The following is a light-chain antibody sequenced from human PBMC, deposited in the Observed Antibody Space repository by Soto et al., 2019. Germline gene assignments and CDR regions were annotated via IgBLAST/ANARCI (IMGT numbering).Light chain of an antibody. J-gene: IGKJ1*01. CDR1: QSVSNW. CDR2: DVS. Sequence: DIQMTQSPSTLSASVGERVTITCRASQSVSNWLAWYQQKPGKAPNLLNYDVSSLESGVPSRFSGSGSGTEFILTISSLQPDDFATYYCQQYDSYSWTFGQGTKVEMK. V-gene: IGKV1-5*01. CDR3: QQYDSYSWT.